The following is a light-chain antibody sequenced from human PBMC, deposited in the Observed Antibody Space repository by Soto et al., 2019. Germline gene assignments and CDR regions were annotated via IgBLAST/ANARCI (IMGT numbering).Light chain of an antibody. CDR3: QSYDNTPSRPV. V-gene: IGLV1-40*01. Sequence: QSVLTQPPSVSGAPGQRVTISCTGGSSNIGAGHVVHWYQQVPGTAPKLLIYANGNRPSGVPDRFSGSKSGPSPSLPITGLQPDDDADYYCQSYDNTPSRPVFGGGTKLTVL. CDR1: SSNIGAGHV. J-gene: IGLJ3*02. CDR2: ANG.